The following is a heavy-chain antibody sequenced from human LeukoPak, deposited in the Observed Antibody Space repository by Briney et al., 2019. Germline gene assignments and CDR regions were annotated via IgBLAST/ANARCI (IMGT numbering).Heavy chain of an antibody. V-gene: IGHV4-34*01. CDR3: ARSPLGFSSGYHFDY. CDR1: GGSFSGYY. D-gene: IGHD3-22*01. Sequence: SETLSLTCAVYGGSFSGYYWSWIRQPPGKGLEWIGEINHSGSTNYNPSLKCRVTISVDTSKNQFSLKLSSVTAADTAVYYCARSPLGFSSGYHFDYWGQGTLVTVSS. J-gene: IGHJ4*02. CDR2: INHSGST.